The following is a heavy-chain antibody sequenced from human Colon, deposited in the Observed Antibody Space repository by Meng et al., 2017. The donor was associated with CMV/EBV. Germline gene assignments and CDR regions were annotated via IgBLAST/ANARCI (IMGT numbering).Heavy chain of an antibody. CDR2: INPNSGAT. D-gene: IGHD3-22*01. V-gene: IGHV1-2*02. J-gene: IGHJ4*02. CDR1: GYTFTSYD. CDR3: ARDQNSDNSHYYDSSGYYG. Sequence: ASVKVSCKASGYTFTSYDINWVRQATGQGLEWMGWINPNSGATNYAQNFQGRLTVTRDTSISTVYMELSRLTSDDTAVYYCARDQNSDNSHYYDSSGYYGWGQGTLVTVSS.